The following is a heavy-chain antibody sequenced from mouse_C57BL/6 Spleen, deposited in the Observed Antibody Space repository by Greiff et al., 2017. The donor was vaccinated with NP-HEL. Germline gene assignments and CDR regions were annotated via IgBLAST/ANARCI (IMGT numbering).Heavy chain of an antibody. Sequence: QVQLKESGPELVKPGASVKISCKASGYAFSSSWMNWVKQRPGKGLEWIGRIYPGDGDTNYNGKFKGKATLTADKSSSTAYMQLSSLTSEDSAVYFCANDGYSYYAMDYWGQGTSVTVSS. D-gene: IGHD2-3*01. V-gene: IGHV1-82*01. J-gene: IGHJ4*01. CDR2: IYPGDGDT. CDR3: ANDGYSYYAMDY. CDR1: GYAFSSSW.